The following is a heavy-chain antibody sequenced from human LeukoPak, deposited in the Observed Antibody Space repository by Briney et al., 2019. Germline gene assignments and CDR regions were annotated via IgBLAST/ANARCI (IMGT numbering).Heavy chain of an antibody. Sequence: GGSLRLSCAASGFNVSNNYMNWVRQAPGKGLEWVAFIRYDGSNKYYADSVKGRFTISRDNSKNTLYLQMNSLRAEDTAVYYCAKDLRIAARPGDAFDIWGQGTMVTVSS. J-gene: IGHJ3*02. CDR1: GFNVSNNY. CDR3: AKDLRIAARPGDAFDI. D-gene: IGHD6-6*01. CDR2: IRYDGSNK. V-gene: IGHV3-30*02.